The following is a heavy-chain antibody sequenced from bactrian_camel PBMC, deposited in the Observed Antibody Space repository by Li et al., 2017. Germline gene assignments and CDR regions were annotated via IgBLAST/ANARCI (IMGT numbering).Heavy chain of an antibody. V-gene: IGHV3S55*01. CDR3: AQDRVYY. J-gene: IGHJ4*01. Sequence: HVQLVESGGGSVQAGETLRLSCSASGFTVGDSDMGWYRQAPGNECELVSTINTDGSTYTANSVKGRFTISLDTAKNTVTLELNSLRSEDMAMYYCAQDRVYYLGQGTQVTVS. CDR2: INTDGST. CDR1: GFTVGDSD.